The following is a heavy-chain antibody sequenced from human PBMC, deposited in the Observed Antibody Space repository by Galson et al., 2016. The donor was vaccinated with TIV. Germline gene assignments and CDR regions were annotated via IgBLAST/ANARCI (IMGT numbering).Heavy chain of an antibody. CDR3: ARVYGGADYWYFDL. CDR1: GYTFTNHV. J-gene: IGHJ2*01. Sequence: SVKVSCKASGYTFTNHVIHWARQAPGQSLEWMGWIKGENGNTKYSEKFQGRVTFIRDTSATTIYMELRSLRSDDSSVYYCARVYGGADYWYFDLWGRGTPVIVSS. CDR2: IKGENGNT. D-gene: IGHD4-23*01. V-gene: IGHV1-3*01.